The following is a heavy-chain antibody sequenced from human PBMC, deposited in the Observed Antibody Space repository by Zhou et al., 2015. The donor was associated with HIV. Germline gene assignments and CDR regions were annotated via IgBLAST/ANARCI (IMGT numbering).Heavy chain of an antibody. J-gene: IGHJ4*02. CDR1: GFIFDDFA. Sequence: EVQLSDSGGDLVQPGGSLTLSCATSGFIFDDFAMSWVRHDPGKGLEWISGISATGHGLFYANSVKGRFTISRDNFGKTLYLQMSSLSVEDTGTYYCARGRNGVTAALDYWGQGTLVTVAS. V-gene: IGHV3-23*01. D-gene: IGHD3-3*01. CDR2: ISATGHGL. CDR3: ARGRNGVTAALDY.